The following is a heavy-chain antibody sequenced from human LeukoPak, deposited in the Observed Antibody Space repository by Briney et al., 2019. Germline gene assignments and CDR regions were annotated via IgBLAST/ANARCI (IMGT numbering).Heavy chain of an antibody. J-gene: IGHJ4*02. CDR1: GFTFSSYW. D-gene: IGHD5-18*01. V-gene: IGHV3-74*01. Sequence: GGSLRLSCAASGFTFSSYWMHWVRHTPGKGLVWVSRIKGDGSSTSYADSVKGRFTISRDNAKNTLYLQMNSLRAEDTAVYYCARDGYSFGHDFDYWGQGTLVTVTS. CDR2: IKGDGSST. CDR3: ARDGYSFGHDFDY.